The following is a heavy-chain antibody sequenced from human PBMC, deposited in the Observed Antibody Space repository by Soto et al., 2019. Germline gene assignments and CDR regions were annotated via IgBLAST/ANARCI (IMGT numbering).Heavy chain of an antibody. CDR1: GVSTRNYY. CDR2: IYNSGST. CDR3: VRGFYDSAGYSAPFDS. V-gene: IGHV4-59*01. J-gene: IGHJ4*02. D-gene: IGHD3-22*01. Sequence: SETLSLTCTVSGVSTRNYYWNWIRQPPGKGLEWIGYIYNSGSTKYNPSLKSRVTISVDTSKDQFSLQLNSVTATDTAVYYCVRGFYDSAGYSAPFDSWGQGTLVPVSS.